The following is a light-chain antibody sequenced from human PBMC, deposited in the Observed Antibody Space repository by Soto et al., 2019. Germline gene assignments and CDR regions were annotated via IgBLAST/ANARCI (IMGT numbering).Light chain of an antibody. CDR1: PSVTNF. Sequence: EIVLTQSPATLSLSPGERATLSCRASPSVTNFLAWYQQKPGQAPRLLIYGAFNRATGIPARFSGSGSGTDFTLTISSLEPEDSATYYCQQYYSYPGTFGPGTKVDIK. CDR2: GAF. V-gene: IGKV3-11*01. J-gene: IGKJ3*01. CDR3: QQYYSYPGT.